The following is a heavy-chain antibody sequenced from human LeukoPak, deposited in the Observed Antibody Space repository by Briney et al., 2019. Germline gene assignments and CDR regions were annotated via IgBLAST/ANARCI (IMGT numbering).Heavy chain of an antibody. J-gene: IGHJ4*02. CDR2: TSAYNGNT. V-gene: IGHV1-18*01. Sequence: ASVKVSCKASGYTFTSYGISWVRQAPGQGLEWMGWTSAYNGNTNYAQKLQGRVTMTTDTSTSTAYMELRSLRSDDTAVYYCARGFCSSTSCSFDYWGQGTLVTVSS. CDR1: GYTFTSYG. D-gene: IGHD2-2*01. CDR3: ARGFCSSTSCSFDY.